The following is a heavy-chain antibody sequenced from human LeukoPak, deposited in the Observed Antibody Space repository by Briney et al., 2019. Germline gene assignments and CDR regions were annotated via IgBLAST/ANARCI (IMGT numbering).Heavy chain of an antibody. CDR2: INTDGRST. V-gene: IGHV3-74*01. J-gene: IGHJ4*02. D-gene: IGHD6-13*01. Sequence: GGSLRLSCAASGFTFSSYWMHWVRQAPGKGLVWVSHINTDGRSTGRADSVKGRFTISRDNAKNTLYLQMNSLRAEDTAVYYCARPSAAGPYFDYWGQGTLVTVSS. CDR1: GFTFSSYW. CDR3: ARPSAAGPYFDY.